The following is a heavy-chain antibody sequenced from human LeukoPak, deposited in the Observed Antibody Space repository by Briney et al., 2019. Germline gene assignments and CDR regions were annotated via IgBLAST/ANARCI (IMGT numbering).Heavy chain of an antibody. CDR3: AKDSRQRLVFSPWFGGGDGYYYYGMDV. CDR1: GFTFSSYA. CDR2: ISGSGGST. V-gene: IGHV3-23*01. J-gene: IGHJ6*02. D-gene: IGHD6-13*01. Sequence: GGSLRLSCAASGFTFSSYAMSWVRQAPGKGLEWVSAISGSGGSTYYADSVKGRFTISRDNSKNTLYLQMNSLRAEDTAVYYCAKDSRQRLVFSPWFGGGDGYYYYGMDVWGQGTTVAVSS.